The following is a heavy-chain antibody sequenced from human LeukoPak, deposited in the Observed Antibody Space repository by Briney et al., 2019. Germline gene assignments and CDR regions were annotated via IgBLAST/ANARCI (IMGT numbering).Heavy chain of an antibody. J-gene: IGHJ4*02. CDR1: GITFSTYT. CDR2: IIASSGAI. Sequence: GGSLRLSCAASGITFSTYTMNRVRQAPGKGLEWVSCIIASSGAIYYADSVKGRFTISRDSAKNSLYLQMNSLRAEDTAMYYCATSGSYRFDYWGQGTLVTVSS. D-gene: IGHD3-16*02. CDR3: ATSGSYRFDY. V-gene: IGHV3-48*01.